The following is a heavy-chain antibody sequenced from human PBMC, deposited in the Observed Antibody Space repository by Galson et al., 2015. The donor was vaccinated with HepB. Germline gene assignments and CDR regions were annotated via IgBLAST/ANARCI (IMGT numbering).Heavy chain of an antibody. CDR2: IYSGGST. J-gene: IGHJ4*02. CDR3: ASVTYHFDY. V-gene: IGHV3-66*02. Sequence: SLRLSCAASGFTVSSNYMSWVRQAPGKGLEWVSVIYSGGSTYYADSGKSRFTISRDNSKNTQYLQKNNLGAEDTAVYYCASVTYHFDYWGQRTLVTVSP. D-gene: IGHD2/OR15-2a*01. CDR1: GFTVSSNY.